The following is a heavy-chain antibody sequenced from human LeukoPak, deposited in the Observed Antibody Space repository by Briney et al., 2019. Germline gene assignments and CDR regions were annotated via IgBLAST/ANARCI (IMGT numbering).Heavy chain of an antibody. V-gene: IGHV3-21*01. CDR1: GFTFSSYS. CDR2: IGPTGTDR. D-gene: IGHD1-14*01. J-gene: IGHJ4*02. CDR3: ATETIGRHYDY. Sequence: PGGSLRLSCAASGFTFSSYSMNWVRQAPGKGLEWVSSIGPTGTDRYYADSVRGRFTISGDNAKNSMYLQMDSLRDEDTAVYYCATETIGRHYDYWGQGTLLTVSS.